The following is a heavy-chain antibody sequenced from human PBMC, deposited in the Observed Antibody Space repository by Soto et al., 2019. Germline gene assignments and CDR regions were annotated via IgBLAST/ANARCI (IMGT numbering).Heavy chain of an antibody. J-gene: IGHJ4*02. CDR2: INDGSEE. V-gene: IGHV3-33*01. CDR1: GFSFSAHG. CDR3: AREDLLVDNGLDH. Sequence: QVQLVESGGGVVRPGTSLRLSCAATGFSFSAHGMHWVRQAPGKGLEWLAVINDGSEEGYADSVRGRFTISRDNARNILYRQRDNLRAGESALYYCAREDLLVDNGLDHWGQGTLVTVSS. D-gene: IGHD1-1*01.